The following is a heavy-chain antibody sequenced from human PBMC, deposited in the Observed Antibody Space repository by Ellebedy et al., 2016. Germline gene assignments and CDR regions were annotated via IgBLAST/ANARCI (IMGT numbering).Heavy chain of an antibody. CDR3: ARGHSNTMVRGVPGWFDP. V-gene: IGHV1-18*04. CDR1: GYTFTSYG. D-gene: IGHD3-10*01. Sequence: ASVKVSXXASGYTFTSYGISWVRQAPGQGLEWMGWISAYNGNTNYAQKLQGRVTMTTDTSTSTAYMELRSLRSDDTAVYYCARGHSNTMVRGVPGWFDPWGQGTLVTVSS. J-gene: IGHJ5*02. CDR2: ISAYNGNT.